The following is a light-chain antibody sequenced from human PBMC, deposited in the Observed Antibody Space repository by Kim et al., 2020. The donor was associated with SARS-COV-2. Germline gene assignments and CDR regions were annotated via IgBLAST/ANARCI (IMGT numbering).Light chain of an antibody. CDR3: NSRDSNKNVV. V-gene: IGLV3-19*01. J-gene: IGLJ2*01. Sequence: ALGQTVRITCQGDSLRSYYATWYQQKPGQAPIIVIYGKSIRPSGIPDRFSGSSSGDTASLTITGTQAGDEADYYCNSRDSNKNVVFGGGTKLTVL. CDR1: SLRSYY. CDR2: GKS.